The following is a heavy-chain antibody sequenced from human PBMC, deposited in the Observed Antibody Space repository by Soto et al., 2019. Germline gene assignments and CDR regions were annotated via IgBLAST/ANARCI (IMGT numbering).Heavy chain of an antibody. V-gene: IGHV3-72*01. J-gene: IGHJ4*02. CDR2: SRNKAQGYTV. CDR3: ASAGISSDWRHFDY. Sequence: EVQLVESGGTLVQPGGSLRLSCAASGFTFSDHYMDWVRQAPGKGLEWVARSRNKAQGYTVEYATSVKGRFSISRDDSKNSLSLQMNSLRTEDTAVYFCASAGISSDWRHFDYWGQGALVTVSS. D-gene: IGHD2-21*02. CDR1: GFTFSDHY.